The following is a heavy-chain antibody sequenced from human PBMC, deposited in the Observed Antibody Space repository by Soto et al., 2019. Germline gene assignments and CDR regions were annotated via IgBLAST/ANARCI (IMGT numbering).Heavy chain of an antibody. CDR1: GFTVSSNY. D-gene: IGHD4-17*01. V-gene: IGHV3-66*01. CDR2: IYSGGST. CDR3: ARVPYPTTVTYYYYYYMDV. J-gene: IGHJ6*03. Sequence: GGSLRLSCAASGFTVSSNYMSWVRQAPGKGLEWVSVIYSGGSTYYADSVKGRFTISRDNSKNTLYLQMNSLRAEDTAVYYCARVPYPTTVTYYYYYYMDVWGKGTTVTVSS.